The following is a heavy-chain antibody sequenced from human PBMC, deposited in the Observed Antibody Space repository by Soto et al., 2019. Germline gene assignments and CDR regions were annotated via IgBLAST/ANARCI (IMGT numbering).Heavy chain of an antibody. J-gene: IGHJ4*02. Sequence: PGGSLRLSCETSAFSFSNYWMTWVRQAPGKGLEWVANIKEDGSEIYYLDSVKGRFTISRDNAKNSLYLQMNSLRVEDTAVYYCSRGWAFLNYWGQGMLVTVSS. CDR2: IKEDGSEI. D-gene: IGHD3-3*02. CDR3: SRGWAFLNY. CDR1: AFSFSNYW. V-gene: IGHV3-7*03.